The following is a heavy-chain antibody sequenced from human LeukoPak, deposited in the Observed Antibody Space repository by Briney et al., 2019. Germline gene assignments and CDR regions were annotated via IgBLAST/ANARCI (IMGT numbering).Heavy chain of an antibody. V-gene: IGHV3-30*18. Sequence: SLRLSCAASGFTFNNYGMHYVRQAPGKGLEWVAVISDDGRNKNYADPVKGRFTISRDNSNNTLYLQMNSLRAEDTGVYYCAKDRETTASGTFDYWGQGTLVTVSS. D-gene: IGHD6-13*01. CDR1: GFTFNNYG. J-gene: IGHJ4*02. CDR3: AKDRETTASGTFDY. CDR2: ISDDGRNK.